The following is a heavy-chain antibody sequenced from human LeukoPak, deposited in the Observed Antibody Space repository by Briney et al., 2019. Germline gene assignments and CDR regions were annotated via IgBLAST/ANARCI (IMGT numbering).Heavy chain of an antibody. Sequence: SSRTLSLTCTVSGGSISSGDYYWSWIRQPPGKGLEWIGYIYYSGSTYYNPSLKSRVTISVDTSKNQFSLKLSSVTAADTAVYYCARVRATTGFDYWGQGTLVTVSS. V-gene: IGHV4-30-4*01. CDR1: GGSISSGDYY. CDR3: ARVRATTGFDY. CDR2: IYYSGST. D-gene: IGHD1-26*01. J-gene: IGHJ4*02.